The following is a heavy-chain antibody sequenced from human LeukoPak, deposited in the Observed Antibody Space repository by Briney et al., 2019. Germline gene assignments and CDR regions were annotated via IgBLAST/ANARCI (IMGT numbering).Heavy chain of an antibody. CDR3: AKGSYYYDTPNWFDP. V-gene: IGHV3-23*01. Sequence: TGGSLRLSCAASGFTFSSYAMSWVRQAPGKGLEWVSAISGSGGSTYYADSVKGRFTISRDNSKNTLYLQMNSLRAEDTAVYYCAKGSYYYDTPNWFDPWGQGTLVTVSS. J-gene: IGHJ5*02. CDR2: ISGSGGST. CDR1: GFTFSSYA. D-gene: IGHD3-22*01.